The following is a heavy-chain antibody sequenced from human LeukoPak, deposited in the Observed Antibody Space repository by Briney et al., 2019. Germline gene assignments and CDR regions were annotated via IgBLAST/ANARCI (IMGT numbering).Heavy chain of an antibody. J-gene: IGHJ4*02. CDR3: AKDPAAAIDS. V-gene: IGHV3-23*01. CDR1: GFTFSSYA. CDR2: ISGSGGSA. D-gene: IGHD2-2*01. Sequence: GGSLRLSCAASGFTFSSYAMSWVRQAPGKGLEWVSSISGSGGSAYYADSVKGRFTISRDNSKNTLYLQMHSLRAEDTAVHYCAKDPAAAIDSWGQGTLVTVSS.